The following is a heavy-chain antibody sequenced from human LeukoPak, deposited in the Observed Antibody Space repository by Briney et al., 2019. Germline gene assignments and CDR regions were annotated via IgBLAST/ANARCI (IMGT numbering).Heavy chain of an antibody. Sequence: GASVKVSCKASGYIFTGYYMHWVRQAPGQGLEWMGWINPNSGGTNYAQKFQGRVTMTRDTSISTAYMELSRLRSDDTAVYYCAKSPGVTTFLMPAAGYYGMDVWGQGTTVTVSS. CDR1: GYIFTGYY. J-gene: IGHJ6*02. CDR2: INPNSGGT. V-gene: IGHV1-2*02. D-gene: IGHD4-17*01. CDR3: AKSPGVTTFLMPAAGYYGMDV.